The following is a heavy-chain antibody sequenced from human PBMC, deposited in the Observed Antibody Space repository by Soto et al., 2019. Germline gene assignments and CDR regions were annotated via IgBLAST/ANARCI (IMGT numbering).Heavy chain of an antibody. Sequence: GESLKISCKGSGYSFTIYCSSWVRQMPWKGLEWMGRIDPSDSYTNYGPSFQGHVTISADKSISTAYLQWSSLKASDTAMYYCARRRRIAAAGTSYYYYYGMDVWGQGTTVTVSS. CDR3: ARRRRIAAAGTSYYYYYGMDV. V-gene: IGHV5-10-1*01. J-gene: IGHJ6*02. D-gene: IGHD6-13*01. CDR2: IDPSDSYT. CDR1: GYSFTIYC.